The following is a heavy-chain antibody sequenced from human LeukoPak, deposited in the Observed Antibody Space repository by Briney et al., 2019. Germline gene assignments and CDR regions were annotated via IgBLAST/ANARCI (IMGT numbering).Heavy chain of an antibody. CDR3: ARGGYYDSSGSFDP. J-gene: IGHJ5*02. CDR2: INPNSGGT. D-gene: IGHD3-22*01. Sequence: ASVKVSCKASGYSFTGYFMHWVRQAPGEGLEWMGGINPNSGGTNYAQKFQGRVTMTRDTSTSTVYMELSSLRSDDTAVYYCARGGYYDSSGSFDPWGQGTLVTVSS. CDR1: GYSFTGYF. V-gene: IGHV1-2*02.